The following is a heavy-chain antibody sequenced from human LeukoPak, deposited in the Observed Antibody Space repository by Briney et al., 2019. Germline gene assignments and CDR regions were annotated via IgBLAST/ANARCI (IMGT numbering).Heavy chain of an antibody. J-gene: IGHJ4*02. V-gene: IGHV3-49*04. D-gene: IGHD4-23*01. CDR3: TRDPHYYHGNPHDF. CDR2: IRSKDHGGTT. Sequence: PGGSLRLSCAASGFSFNNYAMVWVRQAPGKGLEWLGFIRSKDHGGTTEYAASVKGRFTISRDDSNSIAYLQMNSLIIEDTAVYFCTRDPHYYHGNPHDFWGQGTRVTVSS. CDR1: GFSFNNYA.